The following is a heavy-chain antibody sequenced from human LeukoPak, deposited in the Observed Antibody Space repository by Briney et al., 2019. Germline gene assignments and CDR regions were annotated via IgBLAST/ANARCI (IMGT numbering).Heavy chain of an antibody. Sequence: TSETLSLTCTVSSGSISSYYWSWIRQPPGKGLEWIGYIYYSGSTNYNPSLKSRVTISVDTSKNQFSLKLSSVTAADTAVYYCARDPAVAGGLYYYGMDVWGQGTTVTVSS. CDR3: ARDPAVAGGLYYYGMDV. J-gene: IGHJ6*02. D-gene: IGHD6-19*01. CDR1: SGSISSYY. CDR2: IYYSGST. V-gene: IGHV4-59*01.